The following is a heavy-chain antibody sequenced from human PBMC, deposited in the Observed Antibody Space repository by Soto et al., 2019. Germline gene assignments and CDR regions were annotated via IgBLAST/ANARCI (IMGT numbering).Heavy chain of an antibody. CDR3: AREGDAASYYYDSSGYCPTPIEY. Sequence: SVKVSCKASGGTFSSYAISWVRQAPGQVLEWMGGIIPIFGTANYAQKFQGRVTITADESTITAYMELSSLRSEDTAVYYCAREGDAASYYYDSSGYCPTPIEYWGQGTMVTVSS. J-gene: IGHJ4*02. CDR2: IIPIFGTA. D-gene: IGHD3-22*01. V-gene: IGHV1-69*13. CDR1: GGTFSSYA.